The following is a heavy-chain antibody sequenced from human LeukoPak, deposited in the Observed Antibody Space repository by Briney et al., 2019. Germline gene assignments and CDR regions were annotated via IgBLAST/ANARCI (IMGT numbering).Heavy chain of an antibody. D-gene: IGHD6-13*01. CDR3: ARDRGNIAAAGTWFDP. CDR1: GGSISSYY. Sequence: SETLSVTCTVSGGSISSYYWSWIRQPPGKGLEWIGYIYYSGSTNYNPSLKSRVTISVDTSKNQFSLKLSSVTAADTAVYYCARDRGNIAAAGTWFDPWGQGTLVTVSS. J-gene: IGHJ5*02. V-gene: IGHV4-59*01. CDR2: IYYSGST.